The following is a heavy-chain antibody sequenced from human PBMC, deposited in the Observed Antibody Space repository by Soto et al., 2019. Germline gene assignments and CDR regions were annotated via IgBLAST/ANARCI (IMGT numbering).Heavy chain of an antibody. CDR3: ARDPSEYSYYYDSSGNPKHDYGMDV. J-gene: IGHJ6*02. CDR2: INAGNGNT. D-gene: IGHD3-22*01. CDR1: GYTFTSYA. V-gene: IGHV1-3*01. Sequence: ASVKVSCKASGYTFTSYAMHWVRQAPGQRLEWMGWINAGNGNTKYSQKFQGRVTITRDTSASTAYMELSSLRSEDTAVYYCARDPSEYSYYYDSSGNPKHDYGMDVWGQGTTVTVSS.